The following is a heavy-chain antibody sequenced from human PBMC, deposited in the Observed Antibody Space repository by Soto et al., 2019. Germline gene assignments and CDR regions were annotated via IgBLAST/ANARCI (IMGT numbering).Heavy chain of an antibody. CDR3: AKDVGITMVRGVSAFDY. CDR1: GFTFDDYA. D-gene: IGHD3-10*01. J-gene: IGHJ4*02. V-gene: IGHV3-9*01. Sequence: EVQLVESGGGLVQPGRSLRLSCAASGFTFDDYAMHWVRQAPGKGLEWVSGISWNSGSIGYADSVKGRFTISRDNAKNSLYLQMNSLRAEDTALYYCAKDVGITMVRGVSAFDYWGQGTLVTVSS. CDR2: ISWNSGSI.